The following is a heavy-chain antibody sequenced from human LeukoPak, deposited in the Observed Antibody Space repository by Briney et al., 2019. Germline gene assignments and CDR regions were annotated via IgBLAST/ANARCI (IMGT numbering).Heavy chain of an antibody. D-gene: IGHD5-12*01. V-gene: IGHV3-21*01. CDR3: ARDLFGSRATIDY. CDR1: GFTFSSYA. Sequence: PGGSLRLSCAASGFTFSSYAMSWVRQAPGKGLEWVSSFTSSSRSIYYADSVKGRFTISRDNAKKSPYLQMNSLRAEDTAIYYCARDLFGSRATIDYWGQGTLVTVSS. J-gene: IGHJ4*02. CDR2: FTSSSRSI.